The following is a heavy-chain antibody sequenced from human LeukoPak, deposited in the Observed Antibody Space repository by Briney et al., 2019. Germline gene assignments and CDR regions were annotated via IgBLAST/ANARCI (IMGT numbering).Heavy chain of an antibody. CDR3: AREGRVSGSSKTPFDT. CDR1: GFTFSSSA. CDR2: ISDTGRLS. J-gene: IGHJ4*02. D-gene: IGHD3-10*01. Sequence: GGSLRLSCAASGFTFSSSAMSWVRQAPGKGLEWVAAISDTGRLSYCADSVNGRFTISRDNSKNMLYLQMNSLRAEDTAVYHCAREGRVSGSSKTPFDTWGQGTLVTVSS. V-gene: IGHV3-23*01.